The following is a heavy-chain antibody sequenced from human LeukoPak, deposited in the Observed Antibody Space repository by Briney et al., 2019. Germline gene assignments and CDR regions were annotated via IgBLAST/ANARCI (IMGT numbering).Heavy chain of an antibody. V-gene: IGHV1-18*01. CDR1: GYTFTSYG. CDR2: ISAYNGNT. Sequence: ASVKVSCTASGYTFTSYGISWVRQAPGQGLEWMGWISAYNGNTNYAQKLQGRVTMTTDTSTSTAYMELRSLRSDDTAVYYCARDFRYCSSTSCYHYYYYGMDVWGQGTTVTVSS. D-gene: IGHD2-2*01. CDR3: ARDFRYCSSTSCYHYYYYGMDV. J-gene: IGHJ6*02.